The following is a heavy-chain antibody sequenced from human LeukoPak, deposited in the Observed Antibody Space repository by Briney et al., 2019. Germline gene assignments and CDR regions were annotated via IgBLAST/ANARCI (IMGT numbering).Heavy chain of an antibody. CDR3: ASPMVRGVIIPL. CDR2: IYYSGST. Sequence: SETLSLTCTVSGGSISSYYWSWIRQPPGKGLEWIGYIYYSGSTYYNPSLKSRVTISVDTSKNQFSLKLSSVTAADTAVYYCASPMVRGVIIPLWGQGTLVTVSS. D-gene: IGHD3-10*01. J-gene: IGHJ4*02. V-gene: IGHV4-59*08. CDR1: GGSISSYY.